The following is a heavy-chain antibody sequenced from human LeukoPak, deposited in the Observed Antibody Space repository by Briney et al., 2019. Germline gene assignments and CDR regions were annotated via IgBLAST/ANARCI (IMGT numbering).Heavy chain of an antibody. D-gene: IGHD1-7*01. V-gene: IGHV3-20*01. CDR3: ARYTGTIIFDY. J-gene: IGHJ4*02. Sequence: GGSLRLSCAASGFIFDDYGMSWVRQAPGRGLEWVSSINWIGGSTGYADSVKGRFTISRDNGKKSLYLQMNSLTAEDTALYHCARYTGTIIFDYWGQGTRVTVSS. CDR1: GFIFDDYG. CDR2: INWIGGST.